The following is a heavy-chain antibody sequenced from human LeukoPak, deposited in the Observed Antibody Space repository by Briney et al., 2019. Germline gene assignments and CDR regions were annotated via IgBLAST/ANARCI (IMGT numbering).Heavy chain of an antibody. V-gene: IGHV3-30*03. J-gene: IGHJ4*02. CDR2: VSYDGTYT. CDR1: GFTFSSYS. Sequence: GGSLRLSCAASGFTFSSYSMNWVRQAPGKGLEWVAVVSYDGTYTYYADSVKGRFTISRDNSRNTLYLQMNSLRTEDTSVYYCARDRGYCTGGTCYSGNDYWGQGALLTVSS. CDR3: ARDRGYCTGGTCYSGNDY. D-gene: IGHD2-15*01.